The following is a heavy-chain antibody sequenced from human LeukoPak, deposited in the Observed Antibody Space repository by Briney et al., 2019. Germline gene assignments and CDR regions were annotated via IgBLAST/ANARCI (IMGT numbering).Heavy chain of an antibody. V-gene: IGHV3-23*01. CDR2: ISGDGGST. CDR1: GFTFSTCT. CDR3: AKDFGRNLGGPGY. D-gene: IGHD3-10*01. Sequence: AGGSLRLSCAASGFTFSTCTMAWVRQAPGGGLEWVSGISGDGGSTNYADSVKGRFAISRDNSKSALYLQMNSLRAEDTAVYYCAKDFGRNLGGPGYWGRGTLVTVSS. J-gene: IGHJ4*02.